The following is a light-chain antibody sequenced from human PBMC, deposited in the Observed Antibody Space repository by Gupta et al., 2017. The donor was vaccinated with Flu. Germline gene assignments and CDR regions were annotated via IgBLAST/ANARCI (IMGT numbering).Light chain of an antibody. CDR1: QDINYY. V-gene: IGKV1-33*01. J-gene: IGKJ5*01. Sequence: GDRVTITCQASQDINYYLNWYQQKPGKAPTLLIYDTSKLETGVPSRFSGSGSGTDFTLTISSLQPEGIAAYYCQQFHDLPPTFGQGTRLEI. CDR3: QQFHDLPPT. CDR2: DTS.